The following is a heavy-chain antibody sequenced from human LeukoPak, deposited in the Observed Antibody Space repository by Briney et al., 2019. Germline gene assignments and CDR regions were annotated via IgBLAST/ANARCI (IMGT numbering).Heavy chain of an antibody. CDR1: GGSISSGSYY. CDR3: AREYHD. D-gene: IGHD2-2*01. V-gene: IGHV4-61*02. Sequence: SQTLSLTCTVSGGSISSGSYYWRWIRQPAGKVLEWIGRIYTSGRTNYNPSLKSRITMSVDTSKNQFSLKLSSVTAADTAVYYWAREYHDWGQGTLVTVSS. J-gene: IGHJ4*02. CDR2: IYTSGRT.